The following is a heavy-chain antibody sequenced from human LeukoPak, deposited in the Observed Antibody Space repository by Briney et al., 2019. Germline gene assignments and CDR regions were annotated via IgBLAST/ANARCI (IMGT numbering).Heavy chain of an antibody. Sequence: GGSLRLSCAASGFTFSNAWMSWVRQAPGKGLEWVVRIKSKTDGGTTDYAAPVKGRFTISRDDSKNTLYLQMNSLKTEDTAVYYCTTVMTAEGDYWGQGTLVTVSS. CDR1: GFTFSNAW. CDR3: TTVMTAEGDY. J-gene: IGHJ4*02. V-gene: IGHV3-15*01. CDR2: IKSKTDGGTT.